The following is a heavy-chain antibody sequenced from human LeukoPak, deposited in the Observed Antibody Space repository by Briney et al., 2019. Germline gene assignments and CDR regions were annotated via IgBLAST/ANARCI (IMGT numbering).Heavy chain of an antibody. CDR2: ISSSGSTI. J-gene: IGHJ4*02. CDR3: ARNNGYSSGYYFDY. Sequence: PGGSLRLFCAASGFTFSDYYMSRIPQAPGKRLEWGPYISSSGSTIYYADSVKGRFTISRDNAKNSLYLQMNSLRAEDTAVYYCARNNGYSSGYYFDYWGQGTLVTVSS. V-gene: IGHV3-11*01. D-gene: IGHD6-19*01. CDR1: GFTFSDYY.